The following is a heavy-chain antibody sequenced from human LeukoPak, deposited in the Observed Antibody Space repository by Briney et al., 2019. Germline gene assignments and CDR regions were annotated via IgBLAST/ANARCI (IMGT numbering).Heavy chain of an antibody. CDR1: GYTFTDYY. V-gene: IGHV1-2*02. Sequence: ASVKVSCKASGYTFTDYYLHWVRQAPGQGLEWMGWINPYNGDTNYAQNFQGRVTLTRDMSISTAHMDLSSLQSDDTAVYFCARNEGGANYYFDFWGRGTLVTVSS. J-gene: IGHJ4*02. CDR2: INPYNGDT. CDR3: ARNEGGANYYFDF. D-gene: IGHD1-1*01.